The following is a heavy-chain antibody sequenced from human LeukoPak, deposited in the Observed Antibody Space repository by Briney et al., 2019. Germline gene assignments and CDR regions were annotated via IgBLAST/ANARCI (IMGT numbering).Heavy chain of an antibody. J-gene: IGHJ4*02. D-gene: IGHD1-26*01. CDR2: ILTSGST. Sequence: PSETLSLTCTVSGGSISSYYWSWVRQPPGKGLEWIGYILTSGSTNYNPSLKSRLTISVDTSKNQFTLKVNSLSAADTAVYYCARVRVSGSYLYYFDSWGQGNLVTVSS. V-gene: IGHV4-4*09. CDR1: GGSISSYY. CDR3: ARVRVSGSYLYYFDS.